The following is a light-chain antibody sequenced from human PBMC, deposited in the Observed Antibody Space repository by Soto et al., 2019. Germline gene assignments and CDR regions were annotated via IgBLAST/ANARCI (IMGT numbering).Light chain of an antibody. CDR3: QQYNKWPRT. Sequence: EIVMTQSPGALSVSLGERATLSCRASQSVGSKLAWYQHKPGQPPRLLIHGVSTRATGVPARFSGSGSATEFTLAISSLQSEDFAVYYCQQYNKWPRTFGQGTKVDIK. CDR1: QSVGSK. V-gene: IGKV3-15*01. J-gene: IGKJ1*01. CDR2: GVS.